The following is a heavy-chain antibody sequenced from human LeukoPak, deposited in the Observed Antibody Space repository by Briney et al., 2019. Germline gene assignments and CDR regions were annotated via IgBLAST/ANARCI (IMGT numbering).Heavy chain of an antibody. CDR2: IYYSGST. Sequence: SETLSLTCTVSGGSISSSSYYWGWIRQPPGKGLEWIGSIYYSGSTYYTPSVKSRVTISVDTSKNQFSLKLSSVTAADTAVYYYAPEEKYYYDSSGYFDYWGQGTLVTVSS. CDR3: APEEKYYYDSSGYFDY. V-gene: IGHV4-39*01. CDR1: GGSISSSSYY. J-gene: IGHJ4*02. D-gene: IGHD3-22*01.